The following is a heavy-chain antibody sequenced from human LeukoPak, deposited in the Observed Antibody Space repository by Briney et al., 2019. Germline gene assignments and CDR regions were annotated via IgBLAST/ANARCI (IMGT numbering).Heavy chain of an antibody. V-gene: IGHV3-48*04. CDR1: GFTLSSYT. CDR3: ARVQRGIAVALDY. CDR2: ISTTGSSI. Sequence: GGSLRLSCEVSGFTLSSYTMNWVRQAPGKGLEWVSYISTTGSSIYYADSVKGRFTISRDNVKNLLYLQMNSLRAEDTAVYYCARVQRGIAVALDYWGQGTLATVSS. D-gene: IGHD6-19*01. J-gene: IGHJ4*02.